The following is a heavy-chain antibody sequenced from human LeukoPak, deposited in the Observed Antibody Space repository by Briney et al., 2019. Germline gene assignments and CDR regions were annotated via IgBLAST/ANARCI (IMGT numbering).Heavy chain of an antibody. V-gene: IGHV3-74*03. CDR2: IFSDGSKI. D-gene: IGHD1-14*01. CDR1: GFTLSSYS. CDR3: ARDWRNMGCAV. Sequence: GGSLRLSCAASGFTLSSYSMHWVRQLPARGLVWVSCIFSDGSKITYAVSVKGRFTPSREPPKNTMYLQMDSLRAQDTVVYYLARDWRNMGCAVWGQGTLVTVSS. J-gene: IGHJ3*01.